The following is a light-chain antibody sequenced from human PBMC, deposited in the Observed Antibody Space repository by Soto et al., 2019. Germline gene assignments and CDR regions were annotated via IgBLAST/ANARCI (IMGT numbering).Light chain of an antibody. V-gene: IGLV2-14*01. CDR3: SSYTTFSTLV. CDR2: DVA. Sequence: QSVLTQPASVSGSPGQSITIPCTGTSSDIGTYDSVSWYQQYPGKPPKLIIYDVANRPSGVSDRLSGSKSGNTASLTISGLQAEDEADYYCSSYTTFSTLVLGGGTKLTVL. J-gene: IGLJ3*02. CDR1: SSDIGTYDS.